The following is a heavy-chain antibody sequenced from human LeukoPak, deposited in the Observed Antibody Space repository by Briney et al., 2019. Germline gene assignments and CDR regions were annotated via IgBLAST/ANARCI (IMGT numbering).Heavy chain of an antibody. CDR1: GGSFSGYY. D-gene: IGHD1-26*01. J-gene: IGHJ4*02. CDR3: ARGVFGSREFDY. CDR2: INHSGST. V-gene: IGHV4-34*01. Sequence: SETLSLTCAVYGGSFSGYYWSWIRQPPGKGLEWIGEINHSGSTNYNPSLKSRVTVSVDTSKNQFSLKLSSVTAADTAVYYCARGVFGSREFDYWGQGTLVTVSS.